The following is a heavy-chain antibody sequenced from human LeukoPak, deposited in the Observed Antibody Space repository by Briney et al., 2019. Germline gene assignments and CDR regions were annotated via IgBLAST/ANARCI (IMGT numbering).Heavy chain of an antibody. D-gene: IGHD3-10*01. CDR1: GYSLNSGYY. V-gene: IGHV4-38-2*01. CDR3: ARLVRGVGYWYFDL. J-gene: IGHJ2*01. CDR2: IHHSGST. Sequence: SETLSLTSAVSGYSLNSGYYWGWIRQPPGKGLEWIASIHHSGSTHYNPSLKSRVTISVDTSKNQFSLKLSSVTAADTAVYYCARLVRGVGYWYFDLWGRGTLVTVSS.